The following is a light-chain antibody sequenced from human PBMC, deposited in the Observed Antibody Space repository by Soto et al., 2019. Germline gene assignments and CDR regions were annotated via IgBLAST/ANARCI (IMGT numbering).Light chain of an antibody. Sequence: DIQMTQSPSTLSASVGDRVTITCRARQSISRWLAWYQQKPGTAPTLLIYKASSLESGVPSRFSGSGSGTEFTLTITSLQPYDFAPYYCPQYNSHDLTFSQGSQLQ. CDR2: KAS. V-gene: IGKV1-5*03. J-gene: IGKJ2*01. CDR3: PQYNSHDLT. CDR1: QSISRW.